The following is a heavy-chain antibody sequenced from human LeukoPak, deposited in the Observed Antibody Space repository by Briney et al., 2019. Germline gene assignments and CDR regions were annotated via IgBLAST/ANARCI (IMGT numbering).Heavy chain of an antibody. CDR3: ARFAQLWLRYYYGMDV. V-gene: IGHV1-46*01. CDR2: INPSGGST. J-gene: IGHJ6*04. Sequence: ASVKVSCKASGYTFTSYYMHWVRQAPGQGLEWMGIINPSGGSTSYAQKFQGRVTMTRDTSTSTVYMGLSSLRSEDTAVYYCARFAQLWLRYYYGMDVWGKGTTVTVSS. CDR1: GYTFTSYY. D-gene: IGHD5-18*01.